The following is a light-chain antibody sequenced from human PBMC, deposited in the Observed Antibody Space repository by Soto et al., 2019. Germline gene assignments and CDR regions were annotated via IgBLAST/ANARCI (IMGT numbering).Light chain of an antibody. J-gene: IGLJ1*01. CDR2: EVR. V-gene: IGLV2-14*01. CDR3: SSFKTSNSYV. CDR1: SGDVGGYNS. Sequence: QSVLTQPASVSGSPGQSITISCTGTSGDVGGYNSVSWYQQHPGKAPKLLISEVRHRPSGVSDRFSGSQSANTASLTISGLQADDEADYYCSSFKTSNSYVFGTGTKVTVL.